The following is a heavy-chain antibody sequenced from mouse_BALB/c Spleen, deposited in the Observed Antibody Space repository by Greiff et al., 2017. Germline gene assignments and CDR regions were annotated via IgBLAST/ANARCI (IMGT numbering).Heavy chain of an antibody. J-gene: IGHJ4*01. V-gene: IGHV5-17*02. CDR2: ISSGSSTI. D-gene: IGHD3-1*01. CDR3: ARSEGLGDAMDY. Sequence: EVKLMESGGGLVQPGGSRKLSCAASGFTFSSFGMHWVRQAPEKGLEWVAYISSGSSTIYYADTVKGRFTISRDNPKNTLFLQMTSLRSEDTAMYYCARSEGLGDAMDYWGQGTSVTVSS. CDR1: GFTFSSFG.